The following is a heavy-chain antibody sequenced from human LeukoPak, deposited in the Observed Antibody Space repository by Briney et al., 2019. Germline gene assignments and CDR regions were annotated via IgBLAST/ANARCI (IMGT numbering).Heavy chain of an antibody. CDR3: TTTGD. CDR2: IRSKAYGGTT. J-gene: IGHJ4*02. CDR1: GFTVSSNY. Sequence: PGGSLRLSCAASGFTVSSNYMSWVRQAPGKGLEWVGFIRSKAYGGTTEYAASVKGRFTISRDDSKSIAYLQMNSLKTEDTAVYYCTTTGDWGQGTLVTVSS. V-gene: IGHV3-49*04.